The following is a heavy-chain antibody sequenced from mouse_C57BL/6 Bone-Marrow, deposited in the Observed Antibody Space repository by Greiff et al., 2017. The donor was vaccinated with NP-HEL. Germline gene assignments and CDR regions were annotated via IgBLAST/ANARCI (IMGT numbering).Heavy chain of an antibody. J-gene: IGHJ4*01. Sequence: EVMLVESGGGLVQPGGSLSLSCAASGFTFTDYYMSWVRQPPGKALEWLGFIRNKANGYTTQYSASVKGRFTISSDNSQSILSLQMNALRAEDSATYYCARYYYGSRDYAMDYWGQGTSVTVSS. CDR2: IRNKANGYTT. D-gene: IGHD1-1*01. V-gene: IGHV7-3*01. CDR3: ARYYYGSRDYAMDY. CDR1: GFTFTDYY.